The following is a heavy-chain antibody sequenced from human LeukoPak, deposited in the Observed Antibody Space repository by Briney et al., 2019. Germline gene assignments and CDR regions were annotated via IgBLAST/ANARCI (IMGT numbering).Heavy chain of an antibody. D-gene: IGHD6-13*01. J-gene: IGHJ5*02. CDR2: IILGSGNT. V-gene: IGHV1-58*01. CDR3: AAERYSDGGCWFDP. CDR1: GFTFSTSA. Sequence: ASVKVSCKASGFTFSTSAVQLVRQARGQRLEWMGCIILGSGNTNYAQNFRERVTISRDMSTSTVYMELNSLRSEDTAVYYCAAERYSDGGCWFDPWGQGTLVTVSS.